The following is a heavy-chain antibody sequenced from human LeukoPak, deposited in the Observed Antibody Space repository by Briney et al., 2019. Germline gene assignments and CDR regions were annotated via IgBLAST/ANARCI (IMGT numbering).Heavy chain of an antibody. CDR1: GYTFTGYY. V-gene: IGHV1-2*02. CDR3: ARDLDYYDSSGYPHPGGYYYYMDV. J-gene: IGHJ6*03. Sequence: GASVKVSCKASGYTFTGYYMHWVRQAPGQGLEWMGWINPNSGGTNYAQKFQGRVTMTRDTSISTAYMELSRLRSDDTAVYYCARDLDYYDSSGYPHPGGYYYYMDVWGKGTTVTVSS. D-gene: IGHD3-22*01. CDR2: INPNSGGT.